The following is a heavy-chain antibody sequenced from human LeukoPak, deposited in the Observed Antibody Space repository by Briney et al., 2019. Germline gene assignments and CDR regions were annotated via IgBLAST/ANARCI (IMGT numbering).Heavy chain of an antibody. CDR1: GFTFSNAW. CDR2: IKSRPAGGTI. V-gene: IGHV3-15*01. D-gene: IGHD3-16*01. CDR3: TTLKGFWGSFD. Sequence: GGSLRLSCAGSGFTFSNAWMTWVRQASGKGLEWVGRIKSRPAGGTIDYAAPVKGRFTISRDDSKNTVYLQMNSLKTEDTAVYYCTTLKGFWGSFDWGQGTLVTVSS. J-gene: IGHJ4*02.